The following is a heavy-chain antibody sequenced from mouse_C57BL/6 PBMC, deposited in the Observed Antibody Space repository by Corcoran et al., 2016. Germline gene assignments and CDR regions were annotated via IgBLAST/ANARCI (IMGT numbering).Heavy chain of an antibody. V-gene: IGHV1-81*01. J-gene: IGHJ1*03. CDR3: ARGDNYSNYPWYFDV. Sequence: QVKLHQSGAELARPGASVKLSCKASGYTFTSYGISWVKQRTGQGLEWIGEIYPRSGNTYYNEKFKGKATLTADKSSSTAYMELRSLTSEDSAVYFCARGDNYSNYPWYFDVWGTGTTVTVSS. CDR1: GYTFTSYG. D-gene: IGHD2-5*01. CDR2: IYPRSGNT.